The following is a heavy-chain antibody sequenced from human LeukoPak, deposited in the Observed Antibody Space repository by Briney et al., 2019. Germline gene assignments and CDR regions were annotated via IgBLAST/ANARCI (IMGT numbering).Heavy chain of an antibody. CDR1: GFTFSSYA. CDR2: ISGSGGST. Sequence: AGGSLRLSCAASGFTFSSYAMSWVRQAPGKGLEWVSAISGSGGSTYYADSVKGRFTISRDNSKNTLYLQMNSLRAEDTAVYYCAKKREYSSSWYGYYFDYWGQGTLVTVSS. CDR3: AKKREYSSSWYGYYFDY. J-gene: IGHJ4*02. V-gene: IGHV3-23*01. D-gene: IGHD6-13*01.